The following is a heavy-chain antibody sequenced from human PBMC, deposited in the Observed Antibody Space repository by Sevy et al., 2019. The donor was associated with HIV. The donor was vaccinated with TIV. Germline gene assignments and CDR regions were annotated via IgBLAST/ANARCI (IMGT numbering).Heavy chain of an antibody. CDR3: AGSEGYCSGGSCYEKRKGAFDI. J-gene: IGHJ3*02. D-gene: IGHD2-15*01. CDR2: IYYSGST. CDR1: GGSISSGGYY. Sequence: SETLSLTCTVSGGSISSGGYYWSWIRQHPGKGLEWIGYIYYSGSTYYNPSLKSRVTISVDTSKNQFSLKLSSVTAADTAVYYCAGSEGYCSGGSCYEKRKGAFDIWGQGTMVTVSS. V-gene: IGHV4-31*03.